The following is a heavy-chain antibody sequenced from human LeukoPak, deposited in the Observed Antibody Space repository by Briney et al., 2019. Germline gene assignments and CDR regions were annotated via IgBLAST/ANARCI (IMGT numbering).Heavy chain of an antibody. Sequence: GGSLILSCAASGFTFSSYGMHWVRQAPGKGLEWVAFIRYDGSNKYYADSVKGRFTISRDNSKNTLYLQMNSLRAEDTAVYFCAKDQGRFFDYYDSSGYVYWGQGTLVTVSS. J-gene: IGHJ4*02. D-gene: IGHD3-22*01. CDR3: AKDQGRFFDYYDSSGYVY. CDR1: GFTFSSYG. V-gene: IGHV3-30*02. CDR2: IRYDGSNK.